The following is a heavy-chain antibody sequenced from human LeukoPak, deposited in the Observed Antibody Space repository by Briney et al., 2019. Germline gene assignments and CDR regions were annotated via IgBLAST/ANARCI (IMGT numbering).Heavy chain of an antibody. J-gene: IGHJ4*02. CDR2: LKSKANSYAT. V-gene: IGHV3-73*01. Sequence: AGGSLRLSCAASGFTFSGSAMHRVRQASGKGLEWVGRLKSKANSYATAYAASVKGRFTISRDDAKNTAYMQMNSLKTEDTAVYYCTSRTYYDFWTSFDYWGQGALVTVSS. CDR1: GFTFSGSA. CDR3: TSRTYYDFWTSFDY. D-gene: IGHD3-3*01.